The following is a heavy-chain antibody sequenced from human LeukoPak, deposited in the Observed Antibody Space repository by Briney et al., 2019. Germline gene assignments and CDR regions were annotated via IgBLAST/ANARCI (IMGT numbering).Heavy chain of an antibody. D-gene: IGHD6-13*01. J-gene: IGHJ4*02. CDR1: GFTFSSYG. CDR2: ISYDGSNK. CDR3: ASQATIAAAGPGY. Sequence: RPGGSLRLSCAASGFTFSSYGMHWVRQAPGKGLEWVAVISYDGSNKYYADSVKGRFTISRDNSKNTLYLQMNSLRAEDTAVYYCASQATIAAAGPGYWGQGTLVTVSS. V-gene: IGHV3-30*03.